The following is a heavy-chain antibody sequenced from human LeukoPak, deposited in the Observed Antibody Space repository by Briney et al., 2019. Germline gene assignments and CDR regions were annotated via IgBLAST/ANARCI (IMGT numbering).Heavy chain of an antibody. CDR2: IWYDGTDK. V-gene: IGHV3-33*01. J-gene: IGHJ6*02. Sequence: GGSRRLSCAASGFTFSSYGMHWVRQGPGKGLEWVTFIWYDGTDKNYADSVKGRFTISRDNSKNTLYLQMNSLRAEDTAVYYCARSGSTYYYGMDVWGQGTTVTVSS. CDR1: GFTFSSYG. D-gene: IGHD3-10*01. CDR3: ARSGSTYYYGMDV.